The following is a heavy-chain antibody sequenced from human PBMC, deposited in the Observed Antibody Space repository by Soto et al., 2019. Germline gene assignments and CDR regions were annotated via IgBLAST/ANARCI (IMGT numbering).Heavy chain of an antibody. D-gene: IGHD6-13*01. Sequence: QVHLVQSGAEVKKPGASVKVSCKASGYIFINYYIHWVRQAPGQGLEWIGIINPNGGSTNYAKQFRGRVTMARDTSTSTVDLDLSRLRSDDTAVYYCARDLAAADYWGQGTLVTVSS. J-gene: IGHJ4*02. V-gene: IGHV1-46*01. CDR1: GYIFINYY. CDR3: ARDLAAADY. CDR2: INPNGGST.